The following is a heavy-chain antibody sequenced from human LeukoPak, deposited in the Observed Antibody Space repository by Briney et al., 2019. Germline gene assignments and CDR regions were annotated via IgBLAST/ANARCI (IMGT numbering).Heavy chain of an antibody. Sequence: ASVKVSCKASGYTFTSYGISWVRQAPGQGLEWMGWISAYNGNTNYAQKLQGRVTMTTDTSTSTAYMELRSLRSDDTAVYYCARGTLGYYGSGRMIYWGQGTLVTVSS. CDR2: ISAYNGNT. CDR1: GYTFTSYG. V-gene: IGHV1-18*01. CDR3: ARGTLGYYGSGRMIY. J-gene: IGHJ4*02. D-gene: IGHD3-10*01.